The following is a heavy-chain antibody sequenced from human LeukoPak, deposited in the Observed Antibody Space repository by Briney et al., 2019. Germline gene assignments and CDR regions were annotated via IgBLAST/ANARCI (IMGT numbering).Heavy chain of an antibody. J-gene: IGHJ4*02. CDR1: GFTFSSYS. CDR2: ISSSSSYI. D-gene: IGHD6-13*01. CDR3: ARGSFTAAAKY. V-gene: IGHV3-21*01. Sequence: GGSLRLSCAASGFTFSSYSMNWVRQAPGKGLEWVSSISSSSSYIYYADSVKGRFTISRDNVKNSLYLQMNSLRAEDTAVYYCARGSFTAAAKYWGQGTLVTVSS.